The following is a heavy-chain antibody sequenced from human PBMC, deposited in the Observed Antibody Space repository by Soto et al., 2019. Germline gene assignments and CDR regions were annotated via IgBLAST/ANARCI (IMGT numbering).Heavy chain of an antibody. J-gene: IGHJ6*02. Sequence: ASVKVSCKASGYTFTGYYMHWVRQAPGQGLEWMGWINPNSGGTNYAQKFQGWVTMTRGTSISTAYMELSRLRSDDTAVYYCARARIWAYYRMDVWGQGTTVTVSS. CDR3: ARARIWAYYRMDV. CDR2: INPNSGGT. CDR1: GYTFTGYY. V-gene: IGHV1-2*04. D-gene: IGHD2-15*01.